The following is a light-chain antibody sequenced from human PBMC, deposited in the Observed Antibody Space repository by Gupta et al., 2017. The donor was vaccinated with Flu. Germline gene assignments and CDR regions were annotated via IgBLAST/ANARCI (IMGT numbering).Light chain of an antibody. CDR3: MQGTHWPAT. CDR2: QVS. CDR1: QSLQHSDGNAY. J-gene: IGKJ1*01. V-gene: IGKV2-30*02. Sequence: ISCKSSQSLQHSDGNAYVNWFHQRPGQSPRRLLYQVSRRDVEVPDRFSGSGSGTDFTLSISRVEAEDVGVYYCMQGTHWPATFGPGTRVE.